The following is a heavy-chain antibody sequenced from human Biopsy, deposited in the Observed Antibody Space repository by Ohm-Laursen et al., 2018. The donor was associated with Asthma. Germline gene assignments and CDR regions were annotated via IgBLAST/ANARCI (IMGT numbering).Heavy chain of an antibody. CDR1: GGYMRSGNYY. Sequence: SDTLSLTCSHSSGSGGYMRSGNYYWGWIRQPPGKGLEWIGSIYYSGTTYYNPSLESRVTVSADTSKNQFSLKLTSVTAADTAVYYCVRGSSSWHHGPFHYYYGLDVWGQGTTATVSS. V-gene: IGHV4-39*01. J-gene: IGHJ6*02. CDR2: IYYSGTT. D-gene: IGHD6-13*01. CDR3: VRGSSSWHHGPFHYYYGLDV.